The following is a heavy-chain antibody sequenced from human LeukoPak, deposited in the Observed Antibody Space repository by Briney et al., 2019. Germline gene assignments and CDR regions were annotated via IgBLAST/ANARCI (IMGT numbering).Heavy chain of an antibody. V-gene: IGHV4-34*01. J-gene: IGHJ3*02. CDR3: ARQGRISMIVVLIEDAFDI. Sequence: SETLSLTCAVYGGSFSGFYWTWIRQPPGKGLEWIGEINHSGSTNYNPSLESRVTISVDTSKNRFSLKLSSVTAADTAVYYCARQGRISMIVVLIEDAFDIWGQGTMVTVSS. CDR1: GGSFSGFY. CDR2: INHSGST. D-gene: IGHD3-22*01.